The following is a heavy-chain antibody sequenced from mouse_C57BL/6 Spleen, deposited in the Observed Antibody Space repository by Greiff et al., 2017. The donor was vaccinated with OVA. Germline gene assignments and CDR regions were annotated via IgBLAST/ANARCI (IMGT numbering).Heavy chain of an antibody. V-gene: IGHV1-26*01. D-gene: IGHD3-3*01. J-gene: IGHJ3*01. CDR1: GYTFTDYY. CDR3: ARNGGDEAY. Sequence: EVQLQQSGPELVKPGASVKISCKASGYTFTDYYMNWVKQSHGKSLEWIGDINPNNGGTSYNQKFKGKATLTVDKSSSTAYMELRSLTSEDSAVYYCARNGGDEAYWGQGTLVTVSA. CDR2: INPNNGGT.